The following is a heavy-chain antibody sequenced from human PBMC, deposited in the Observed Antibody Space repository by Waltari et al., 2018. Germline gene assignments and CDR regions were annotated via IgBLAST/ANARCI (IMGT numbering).Heavy chain of an antibody. V-gene: IGHV3-30*16. Sequence: QVHLVESGGGVVQPQRSLTLSCAASGFTFSNYAMHWVRQAPGKGLDWVSIISFDGHHAFVVDSVKGRFTISSDNSKLTLYLELTNVVPEYTALYFCARGRLGVIRDWGQGTLVTVSS. CDR1: GFTFSNYA. CDR3: ARGRLGVIRD. D-gene: IGHD3-10*01. CDR2: ISFDGHHA. J-gene: IGHJ4*02.